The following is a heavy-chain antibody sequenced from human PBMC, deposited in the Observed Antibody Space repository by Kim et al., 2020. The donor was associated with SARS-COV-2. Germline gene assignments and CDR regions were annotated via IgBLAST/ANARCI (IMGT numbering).Heavy chain of an antibody. D-gene: IGHD3-10*01. V-gene: IGHV3-9*01. CDR2: ISWNSGSI. CDR3: AKAPRMVRGVFDI. Sequence: GGSLRLSCAASGFTFDDYAMHWVRQAPGKGLEWVSGISWNSGSIGYADSVKGRFTISRDNAKNSLYLQMNSLRAEDTALYYCAKAPRMVRGVFDIWGQGTMVTVSS. CDR1: GFTFDDYA. J-gene: IGHJ3*02.